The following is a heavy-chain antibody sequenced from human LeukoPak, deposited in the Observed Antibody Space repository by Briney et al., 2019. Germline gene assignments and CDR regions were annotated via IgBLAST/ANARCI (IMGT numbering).Heavy chain of an antibody. J-gene: IGHJ4*02. CDR3: ARDGASGSYYTTVSG. V-gene: IGHV3-20*04. D-gene: IGHD3-10*01. CDR1: GSTFDDYG. CDR2: INWNGGST. Sequence: GGSLRLSCAASGSTFDDYGMSWVRQAPGKGLEWVSGINWNGGSTGYADSVKGRFTISRDNAKNSLYLQMNSLRAEDTALYCCARDGASGSYYTTVSGWGQGTLVTVSS.